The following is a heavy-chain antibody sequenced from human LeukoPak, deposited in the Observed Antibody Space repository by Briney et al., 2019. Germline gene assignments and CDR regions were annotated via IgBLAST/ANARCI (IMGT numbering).Heavy chain of an antibody. J-gene: IGHJ4*02. CDR2: ISGSGGST. CDR3: AKNYGDYVTY. CDR1: GFTFRSYG. Sequence: PGGSLRLSCAASGFTFRSYGLSWVRQAPGKGLEWVSAISGSGGSTYYADSVKGRFTISRDNSKNTLYLQMNSLRAEDTAVYYCAKNYGDYVTYWGQGTLVTVSS. D-gene: IGHD4-17*01. V-gene: IGHV3-23*01.